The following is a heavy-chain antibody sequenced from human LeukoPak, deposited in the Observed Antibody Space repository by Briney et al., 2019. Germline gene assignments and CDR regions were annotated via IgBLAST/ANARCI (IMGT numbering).Heavy chain of an antibody. J-gene: IGHJ4*02. D-gene: IGHD6-19*01. V-gene: IGHV3-23*01. Sequence: GGSLRLSCAASGFTFSSYAMSWVRQAPGKGLEWVSAISGSGGSTYYADSVKGRFTISRDNSKNTLYLQMNSLRAEDTAVYYCAHTSEYSSGWYSPQDYWGQGTLVTVSS. CDR3: AHTSEYSSGWYSPQDY. CDR1: GFTFSSYA. CDR2: ISGSGGST.